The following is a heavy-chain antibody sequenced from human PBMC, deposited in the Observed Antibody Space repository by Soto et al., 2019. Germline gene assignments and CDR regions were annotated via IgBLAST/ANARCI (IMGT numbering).Heavy chain of an antibody. J-gene: IGHJ4*02. V-gene: IGHV5-51*01. Sequence: GGSLRLSCAASGYSFTSYWIGWVRQMPGKGLEWMGIIYPGDSDTRYSPSFQGQVTISADKSISTAYLQWSSLKASDTAMYYCARLRVTDYYFDYWGQGTLVTVSS. CDR3: ARLRVTDYYFDY. D-gene: IGHD5-18*01. CDR1: GYSFTSYW. CDR2: IYPGDSDT.